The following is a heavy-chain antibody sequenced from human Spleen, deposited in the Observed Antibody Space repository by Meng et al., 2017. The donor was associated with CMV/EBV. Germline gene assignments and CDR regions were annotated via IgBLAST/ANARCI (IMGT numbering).Heavy chain of an antibody. J-gene: IGHJ5*02. V-gene: IGHV4-39*02. CDR1: GGSISSSSYY. CDR2: IYYIGST. CDR3: AGDTPPYTMITFGGVIVRP. Sequence: ASLRLSCTVSGGSISSSSYYWGWIRQPPGKGLEWIGSIYYIGSTYYNPSLKSRVTISVDTSKHQFSLKLSSGTAADTAVYYCAGDTPPYTMITFGGVIVRPWGEGTLVTVSS. D-gene: IGHD3-16*02.